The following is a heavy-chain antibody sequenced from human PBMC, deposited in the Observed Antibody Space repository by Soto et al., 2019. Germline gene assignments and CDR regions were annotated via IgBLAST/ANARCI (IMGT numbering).Heavy chain of an antibody. CDR2: INPNGGST. V-gene: IGHV1-46*01. CDR3: ARSLMQGDF. Sequence: QVQLVQSGAEVKKPGASVKVSCKASGYTCIHYYIHWVRQAPGQGLECMAIINPNGGSTNYAQKFRGRVTVTSDTSTTTVSMELNSLGSDDTGVYFCARSLMQGDFWGQGTLVTVSS. D-gene: IGHD2-21*01. CDR1: GYTCIHYY. J-gene: IGHJ4*02.